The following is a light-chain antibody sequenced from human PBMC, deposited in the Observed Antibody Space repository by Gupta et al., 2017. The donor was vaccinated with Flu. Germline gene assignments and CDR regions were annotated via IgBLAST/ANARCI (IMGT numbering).Light chain of an antibody. CDR2: KAS. CDR1: QSISSW. J-gene: IGKJ1*01. CDR3: QQYNSYIAS. V-gene: IGKV1-5*03. Sequence: GDRVTITCRASQSISSWLAWYQQKPGKAPKLLIYKASSLESGVPSRFSGSGSGTEFTLTISSLQPDDFATYYCQQYNSYIASFGQGTKVEIK.